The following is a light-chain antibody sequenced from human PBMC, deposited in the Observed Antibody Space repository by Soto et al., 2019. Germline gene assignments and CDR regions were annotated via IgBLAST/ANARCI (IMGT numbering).Light chain of an antibody. CDR3: QQYVNSPRT. J-gene: IGKJ2*02. CDR2: GAS. V-gene: IGKV3-20*01. CDR1: QSVAISS. Sequence: EIVLTQSPGTLSLSPGERATLSCWASQSVAISSLAWYQQKPGQAPRLLIYGASSRATGIPDRFSGSGSGTDFTLTISRLEPEDFAVYYCQQYVNSPRTFGRGTKLEIK.